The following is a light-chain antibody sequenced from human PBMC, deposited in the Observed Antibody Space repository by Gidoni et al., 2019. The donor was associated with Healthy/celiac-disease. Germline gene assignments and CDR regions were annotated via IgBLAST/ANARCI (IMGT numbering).Light chain of an antibody. V-gene: IGKV3-15*01. J-gene: IGKJ1*01. CDR2: GAS. CDR1: QSVSSN. Sequence: EIVMTQSPATLSVSPGERATLSCRASQSVSSNLAWYQQKPGQAPRLLIYGASTRAPGIPARFSGSGSGTEFTLTISSLQSEDFAVYYCQQYNNWPWTFXQXTKVEIK. CDR3: QQYNNWPWT.